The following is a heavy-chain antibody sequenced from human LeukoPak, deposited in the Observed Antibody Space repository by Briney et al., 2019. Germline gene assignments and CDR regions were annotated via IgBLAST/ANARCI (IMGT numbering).Heavy chain of an antibody. Sequence: GRSLRLSCAASGFTFSSYGMHWVRQAPGKGLEWVAVISYDGSNKYYADSVRGRFTISRDNSKNTLYLQMNSLRAEDTAVYFCARGLHYGSGSSSGYDYYGMDLWGQGTTVTVSS. D-gene: IGHD3-10*01. CDR3: ARGLHYGSGSSSGYDYYGMDL. J-gene: IGHJ6*02. CDR2: ISYDGSNK. CDR1: GFTFSSYG. V-gene: IGHV3-30*03.